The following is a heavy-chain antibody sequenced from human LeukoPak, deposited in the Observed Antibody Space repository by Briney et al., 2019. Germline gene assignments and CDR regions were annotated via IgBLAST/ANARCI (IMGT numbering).Heavy chain of an antibody. D-gene: IGHD6-13*01. Sequence: GSLRLSCAASGFTFSSYSMNWVRQAPGKGLEWIGEIYHSGSTNYNPSLKSRVTISVDKSKNQFSLKLSSVTAADTAVYYCARLGDYWGQGTLVTVSS. CDR3: ARLGDY. V-gene: IGHV4-4*02. J-gene: IGHJ4*02. CDR2: IYHSGST. CDR1: GFTFSSYSM.